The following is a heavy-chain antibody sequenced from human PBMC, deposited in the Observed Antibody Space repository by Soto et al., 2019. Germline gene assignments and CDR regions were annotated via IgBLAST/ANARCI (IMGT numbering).Heavy chain of an antibody. CDR3: ARDADYTSSDSHNNVLDV. V-gene: IGHV4-61*03. CDR2: IHYSGNT. D-gene: IGHD6-6*01. J-gene: IGHJ6*02. Sequence: WTWIRQIPGKGLEWIGYIHYSGNTNYNTSLKSRLTISLDRSKNRFSLKLNSVTAADTAIYYCARDADYTSSDSHNNVLDVWGQGATVLVYS.